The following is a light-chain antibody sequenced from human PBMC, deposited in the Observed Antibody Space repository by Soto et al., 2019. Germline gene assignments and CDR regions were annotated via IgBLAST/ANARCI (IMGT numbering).Light chain of an antibody. J-gene: IGKJ1*01. V-gene: IGKV1-9*01. CDR3: QQYNSYAWT. CDR2: SAS. CDR1: QDISTY. Sequence: IQLTQSPSSLSASVGDRVTITCRASQDISTYLAWYHQKPGKAPKLLIYSASTLQSGVPSRFSGRGSGTDFTLTISSLQPEDFGTYYCQQYNSYAWTFGQGTKVEIK.